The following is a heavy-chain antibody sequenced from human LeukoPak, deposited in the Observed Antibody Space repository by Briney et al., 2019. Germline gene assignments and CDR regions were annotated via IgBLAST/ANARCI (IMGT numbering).Heavy chain of an antibody. Sequence: GGSLRLSCAASGFTFSTYAMNWVRQAPGKGLEWVSAISGGGGSAYYADSVKGRFTISRDNSKNTLYLQMNSLRAEDTAVYYCAKAGYDTYYYYGIDVWGQGTTVTVSS. V-gene: IGHV3-23*01. CDR1: GFTFSTYA. CDR2: ISGGGGSA. J-gene: IGHJ6*02. D-gene: IGHD5-12*01. CDR3: AKAGYDTYYYYGIDV.